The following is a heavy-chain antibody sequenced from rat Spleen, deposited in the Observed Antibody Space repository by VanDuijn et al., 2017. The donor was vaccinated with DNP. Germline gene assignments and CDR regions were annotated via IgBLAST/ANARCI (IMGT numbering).Heavy chain of an antibody. CDR3: ARYAPSASYAMDA. D-gene: IGHD4-3*01. CDR1: GFTFSNYD. CDR2: ITSSGGST. V-gene: IGHV5S13*01. J-gene: IGHJ4*01. Sequence: EVQLVESGGGLVQPGRSLKLSCAASGFTFSNYDMAWVRQAPTKGLEWVASITSSGGSTYYPDSVKVRFTISRDNAKNTLYLQMNSLRSEDTATYYCARYAPSASYAMDAWGQGTSVTVSS.